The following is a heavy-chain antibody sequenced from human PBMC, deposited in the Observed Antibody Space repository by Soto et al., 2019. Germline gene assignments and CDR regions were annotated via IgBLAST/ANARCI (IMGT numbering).Heavy chain of an antibody. CDR2: IIPIFGTA. D-gene: IGHD4-17*01. CDR3: AQTTVTTGVYYFHY. Sequence: QVQLVQSGAEVKKPGSSVKVSCKASGGTFSSYAISWVRQAPGQGLEWMGGIIPIFGTANYAQKFEGRVTITADESTSTAYRELSSLRSEDTAVSYCAQTTVTTGVYYFHYWGQGTLVAVSS. J-gene: IGHJ4*02. CDR1: GGTFSSYA. V-gene: IGHV1-69*12.